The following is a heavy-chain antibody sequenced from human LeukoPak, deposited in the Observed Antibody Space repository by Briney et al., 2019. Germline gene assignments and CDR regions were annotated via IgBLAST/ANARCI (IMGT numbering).Heavy chain of an antibody. V-gene: IGHV3-74*01. CDR3: ARDAYYYDSSGYVDY. CDR1: GFTFDDYA. CDR2: INSDGSST. J-gene: IGHJ4*02. D-gene: IGHD3-22*01. Sequence: GGSLRLSCAASGFTFDDYAMHWVRQAPGKGLVWVSRINSDGSSTNYADSVKGRFTISRDNAKNTLYLQMNSLRAEDTAVYYCARDAYYYDSSGYVDYWGQGTLVTVSS.